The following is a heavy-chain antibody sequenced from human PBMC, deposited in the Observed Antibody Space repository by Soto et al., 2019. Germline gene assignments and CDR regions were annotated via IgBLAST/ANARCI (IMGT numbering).Heavy chain of an antibody. D-gene: IGHD3-10*02. Sequence: GGSLRLSCAASGFTFSSYAMHWVRQAPGKGLEWVAVISYDGSNKYYADSVKGRFTISRDNSKNTLYLQMNSLRAEDTAVYYCARDLSASDALGMFYYYYGMDVWGQGTTVTVSS. CDR3: ARDLSASDALGMFYYYYGMDV. CDR1: GFTFSSYA. CDR2: ISYDGSNK. V-gene: IGHV3-30-3*01. J-gene: IGHJ6*02.